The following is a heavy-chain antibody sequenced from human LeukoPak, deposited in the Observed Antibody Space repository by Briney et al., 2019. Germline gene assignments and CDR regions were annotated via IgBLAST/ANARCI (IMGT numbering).Heavy chain of an antibody. D-gene: IGHD5-18*01. V-gene: IGHV3-30-3*01. J-gene: IGHJ5*02. CDR3: ARALHTPMVTRLNWFDP. Sequence: GGSLRLSCAASGFTFSSYAMHWVRQAPGKGLEWVAVISYDGSNKYYADSVKGRFTISRDNSKNTLYLQMNSLRAEDTAVYYCARALHTPMVTRLNWFDPWGQGTLVTVSS. CDR2: ISYDGSNK. CDR1: GFTFSSYA.